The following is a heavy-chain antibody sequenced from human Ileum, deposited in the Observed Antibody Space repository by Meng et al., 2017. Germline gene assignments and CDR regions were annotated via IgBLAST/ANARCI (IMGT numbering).Heavy chain of an antibody. CDR2: INHSGST. Sequence: QVQLEQGGAELLKPSKTLSLACAVYGGSFSGYYWSWIRQPPGKGLEWIGEINHSGSTNYNPSLKSRVTISVDTSKNQFSLKLSSVTAADTAVYYCARGGPWFDPWGQGTLVTVSS. CDR1: GGSFSGYY. CDR3: ARGGPWFDP. V-gene: IGHV4-34*01. J-gene: IGHJ5*02.